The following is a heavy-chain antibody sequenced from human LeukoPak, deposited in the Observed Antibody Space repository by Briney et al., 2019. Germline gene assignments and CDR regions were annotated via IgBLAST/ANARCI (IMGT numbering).Heavy chain of an antibody. J-gene: IGHJ4*02. CDR3: ARSPHILTGENFDY. D-gene: IGHD3-9*01. Sequence: ASVKVSCKASAYTFTGYYMHWVRQAPGQGLEWMGWINLKSGGTNYAQKFQGRVTMTRDTSISTAYMELSRLRSDDTAVYYCARSPHILTGENFDYWGQGTLVTVSS. CDR2: INLKSGGT. CDR1: AYTFTGYY. V-gene: IGHV1-2*02.